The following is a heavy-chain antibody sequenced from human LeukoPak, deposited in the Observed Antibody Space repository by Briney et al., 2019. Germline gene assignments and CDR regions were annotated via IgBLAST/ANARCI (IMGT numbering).Heavy chain of an antibody. Sequence: GGSLRLSCAASGFTFSSYAMHWVRQAPGKGLEWVSAISGSDGRTYYADSVKGRFTISRDNTKNTLYLQMSSLRAEDTAVYYCAKATGSYVLSYYYSMDVWGQGTTVTVSS. V-gene: IGHV3-23*01. CDR1: GFTFSSYA. J-gene: IGHJ6*02. CDR2: ISGSDGRT. D-gene: IGHD1-26*01. CDR3: AKATGSYVLSYYYSMDV.